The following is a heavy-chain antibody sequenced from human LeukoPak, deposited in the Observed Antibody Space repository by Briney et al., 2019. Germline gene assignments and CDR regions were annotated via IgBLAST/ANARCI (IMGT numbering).Heavy chain of an antibody. Sequence: SGGSLRLSCAASGFTFSSYGMHWVRQAPGKGLEWVAVISYDGSNKYYADSVKGRFTISRDNSKNTLYLQMNSPRAEDTAVYYCAKDPDGYDFWSGPSSNYFDYWGQGTLVTVSS. CDR3: AKDPDGYDFWSGPSSNYFDY. J-gene: IGHJ4*02. CDR1: GFTFSSYG. D-gene: IGHD3-3*01. CDR2: ISYDGSNK. V-gene: IGHV3-30*18.